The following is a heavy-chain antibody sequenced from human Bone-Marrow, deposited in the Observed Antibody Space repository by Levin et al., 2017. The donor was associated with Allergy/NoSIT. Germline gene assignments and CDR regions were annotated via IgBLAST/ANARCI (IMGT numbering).Heavy chain of an antibody. CDR1: GASISTNNYY. Sequence: SQTLSLTRTVSGASISTNNYYLGSFRQPPGKGLEWIGSIYYSESTYYTPSLKSRVTISVDTSKNQFSLKVRSVTAADQAVYYCGRHAALHDYGGEKYRGAVDVWGQATTVTVSS. CDR3: GRHAALHDYGGEKYRGAVDV. V-gene: IGHV4-39*01. CDR2: IYYSEST. D-gene: IGHD4-23*01. J-gene: IGHJ6*02.